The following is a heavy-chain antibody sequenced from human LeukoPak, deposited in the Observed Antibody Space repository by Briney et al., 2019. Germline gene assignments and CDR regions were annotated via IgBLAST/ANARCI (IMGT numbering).Heavy chain of an antibody. CDR1: GFTFSTYW. CDR2: INSDGTST. Sequence: PGGSLRLSCAASGFTFSTYWMHSVRQAPGKGLVWVSRINSDGTSTSYADSVKGRFTISRDNAKNTLYLQMNSLSAEDTAVYYCARDPPEWELPPEYWGQGTLVTVSS. V-gene: IGHV3-74*01. J-gene: IGHJ4*02. D-gene: IGHD1-26*01. CDR3: ARDPPEWELPPEY.